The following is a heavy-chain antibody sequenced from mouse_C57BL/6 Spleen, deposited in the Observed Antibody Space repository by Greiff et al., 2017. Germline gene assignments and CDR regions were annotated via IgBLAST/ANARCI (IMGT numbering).Heavy chain of an antibody. CDR1: GYTFTGYW. V-gene: IGHV1-9*01. CDR2: ILPGSGST. CDR3: ARTYSYYYGSSYYYAMDY. Sequence: VQLQQSGAELMKPGASVKLSCKATGYTFTGYWIEWVKQRPGHGLEWIGEILPGSGSTNYNEKFKGKATFTADTSSNTAYMQLSSLTTEDSAIYYCARTYSYYYGSSYYYAMDYWGQGTSVTVSS. D-gene: IGHD1-1*01. J-gene: IGHJ4*01.